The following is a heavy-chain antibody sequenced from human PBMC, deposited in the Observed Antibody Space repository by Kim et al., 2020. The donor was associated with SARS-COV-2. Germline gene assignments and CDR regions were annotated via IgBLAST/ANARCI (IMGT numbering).Heavy chain of an antibody. J-gene: IGHJ2*01. CDR3: ARASDWYFDL. Sequence: SNNYYADSVKGRFTNSRDNSKHTLYLQMNSLRAEDTAVYYCARASDWYFDLWGRGTLVTVSS. V-gene: IGHV3-33*01. CDR2: SNN.